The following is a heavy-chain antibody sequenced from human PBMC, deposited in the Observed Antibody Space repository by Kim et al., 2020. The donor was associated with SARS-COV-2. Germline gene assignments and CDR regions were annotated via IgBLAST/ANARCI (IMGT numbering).Heavy chain of an antibody. CDR2: IIPIFGTA. CDR3: AREAAVAGRVFDS. CDR1: GGTFSSYA. J-gene: IGHJ4*02. V-gene: IGHV1-69*13. Sequence: SVKVSCKASGGTFSSYAISWVRQAPGQGLEWMGGIIPIFGTANYAQKFQGRVTITADESTSTAYMELSSLRSEDTAVYYCAREAAVAGRVFDSWGQGTLVTVSS. D-gene: IGHD6-19*01.